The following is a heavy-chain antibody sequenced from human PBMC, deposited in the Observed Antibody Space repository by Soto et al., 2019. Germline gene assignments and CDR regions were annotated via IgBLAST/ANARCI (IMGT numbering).Heavy chain of an antibody. D-gene: IGHD6-19*01. CDR2: ISSSGYTK. CDR1: GFTFSNYE. CDR3: AREEQQWLAKDFDY. J-gene: IGHJ4*02. Sequence: EVQLVESGGGLVQPGGSLRLSCVASGFTFSNYEMNWVRQAPGKGLEWVSYISSSGYTKYYADSVKGRFTTSRDNAKNSLYLQMNSLRAEDTAVYYCAREEQQWLAKDFDYWGQGTLVTVSS. V-gene: IGHV3-48*03.